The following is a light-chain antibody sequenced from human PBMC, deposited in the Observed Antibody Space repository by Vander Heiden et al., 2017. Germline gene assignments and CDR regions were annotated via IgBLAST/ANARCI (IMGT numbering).Light chain of an antibody. Sequence: AIRMTQSPSSLPASTGDRVTIPCRASQGISSYLAWYQQKPGKAPKLLIYAASTLQSGVPSRFSGSGSGTDFTLTISCLQSEDFATYYCQQYYSYPLTFGGGTKVEIK. V-gene: IGKV1-8*01. J-gene: IGKJ4*01. CDR1: QGISSY. CDR3: QQYYSYPLT. CDR2: AAS.